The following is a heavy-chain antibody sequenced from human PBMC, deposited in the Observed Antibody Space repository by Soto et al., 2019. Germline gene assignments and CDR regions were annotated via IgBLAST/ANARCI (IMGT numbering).Heavy chain of an antibody. Sequence: ASVKVSCKTSGYTFTAYYIHRVRQAPGQGLEWVGWINPKTGDTKYAQKFQGRVTMTGDTSITTAYMELGRLRSDDTAVYYCARQLAYCGGDCYTEPIDYWGQGTLVTVSS. V-gene: IGHV1-2*02. D-gene: IGHD2-21*02. CDR1: GYTFTAYY. CDR3: ARQLAYCGGDCYTEPIDY. CDR2: INPKTGDT. J-gene: IGHJ4*02.